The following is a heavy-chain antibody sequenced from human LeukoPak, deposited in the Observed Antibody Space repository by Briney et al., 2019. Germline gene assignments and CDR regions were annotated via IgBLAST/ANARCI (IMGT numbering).Heavy chain of an antibody. V-gene: IGHV1-18*01. Sequence: ASVKVSCKASGYTFTTYGISWVRQAPGQGLRGLGWIRGNKGETNYPQNFQGRVPITTETSPSTAFMELRSLRSDDTAVYYCARNRVTITTMRYCDPWGQGTRVTVAS. CDR3: ARNRVTITTMRYCDP. J-gene: IGHJ5*02. CDR2: IRGNKGET. D-gene: IGHD4-11*01. CDR1: GYTFTTYG.